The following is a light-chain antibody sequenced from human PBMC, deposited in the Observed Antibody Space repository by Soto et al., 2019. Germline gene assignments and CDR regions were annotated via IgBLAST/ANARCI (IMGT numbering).Light chain of an antibody. J-gene: IGKJ5*01. CDR2: DAS. CDR3: QQRYAWPPIT. CDR1: RSVRSY. V-gene: IGKV3-11*01. Sequence: EIVLTQSPATLSLSPGERATLSCRASRSVRSYLAWYQQKPGQAPRLLIYDASNRAAGSPARFSGSGSETDFTLTISNLEPEDFAVYYCQQRYAWPPITFGHGTRLEIK.